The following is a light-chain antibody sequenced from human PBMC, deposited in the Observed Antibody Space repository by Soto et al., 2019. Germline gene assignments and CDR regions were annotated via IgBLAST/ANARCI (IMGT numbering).Light chain of an antibody. CDR3: SSYTSSSTPHVV. Sequence: QSALTQPASVSGSPGQSITISCTGTSSDVGGYNYVSWYQQHPGKAPKLMIYEVSNRPSGVSNRFSGSKSGNTASLTISGLQAEDEAGYCCSSYTSSSTPHVVFGGGTKLTVL. J-gene: IGLJ2*01. CDR1: SSDVGGYNY. V-gene: IGLV2-14*01. CDR2: EVS.